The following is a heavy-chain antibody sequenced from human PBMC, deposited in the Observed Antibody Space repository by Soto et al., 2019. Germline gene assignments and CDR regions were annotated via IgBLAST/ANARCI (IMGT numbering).Heavy chain of an antibody. CDR2: IYYSGST. Sequence: SETLSLTWTVSGGFISSGGYYWSWIRQHPGKGLEWIGYIYYSGSTYYNPSLKSRVTISVDTSKNQFSLKLSSVTAADTAVYYCARAGDYYDSSGYDFDYWGQGTLVTVSS. J-gene: IGHJ4*02. V-gene: IGHV4-31*02. D-gene: IGHD3-22*01. CDR3: ARAGDYYDSSGYDFDY. CDR1: GGFISSGGYY.